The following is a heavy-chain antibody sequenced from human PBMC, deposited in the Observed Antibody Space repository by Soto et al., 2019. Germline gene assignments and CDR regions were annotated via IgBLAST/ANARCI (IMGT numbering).Heavy chain of an antibody. CDR3: ARDLSWGSNWYYYMDV. V-gene: IGHV3-48*01. Sequence: WGALRLSCAASGFTCSSYAMSWVRQAPGKGLEWVSYISSSSSVIDYADSVKGRFTVSRDNARNSLYLQMNSLRAEDTAVYYCARDLSWGSNWYYYMDVWGKGTTVTVSS. CDR2: ISSSSSVI. CDR1: GFTCSSYA. D-gene: IGHD7-27*01. J-gene: IGHJ6*03.